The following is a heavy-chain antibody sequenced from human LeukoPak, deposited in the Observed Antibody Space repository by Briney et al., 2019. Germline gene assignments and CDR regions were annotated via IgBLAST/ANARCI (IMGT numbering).Heavy chain of an antibody. CDR3: AGVGDDFWSGYPVDY. V-gene: IGHV3-48*01. CDR1: GFTFSSYS. Sequence: GGSLRLSCAASGFTFSSYSMNWVRQAPGKGLEWVSYISSSSSTIYYADSVKGRFTISRDNAKNSLYLQMNSLRAEDTAVYYCAGVGDDFWSGYPVDYWGQGTLVTVSS. J-gene: IGHJ4*02. D-gene: IGHD3-3*01. CDR2: ISSSSSTI.